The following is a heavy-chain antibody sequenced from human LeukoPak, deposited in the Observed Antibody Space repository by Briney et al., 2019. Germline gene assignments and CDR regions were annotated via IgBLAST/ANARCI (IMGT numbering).Heavy chain of an antibody. J-gene: IGHJ3*02. Sequence: GASVKVSCKASGYTFTSYGISWVRQAPGQGLEWMGIINPSGGSTSYAQKFQGRVTMTRDMSTSTVYMELSSLRSEDTAVYYCARELCSGGSCYSGFYAFDIWGQGTTVTVSS. CDR3: ARELCSGGSCYSGFYAFDI. CDR1: GYTFTSYG. CDR2: INPSGGST. V-gene: IGHV1-46*01. D-gene: IGHD2-15*01.